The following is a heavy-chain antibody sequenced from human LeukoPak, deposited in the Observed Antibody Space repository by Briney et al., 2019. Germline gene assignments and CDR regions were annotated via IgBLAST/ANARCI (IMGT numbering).Heavy chain of an antibody. CDR3: VREEAIHHDYFDF. CDR1: ESTFISPW. J-gene: IGHJ4*02. Sequence: GGSLKPPLEAPESTFISPWILWSRKVPGLGLVWVSRLKSDGISDATSPSYADSAKGRFTISRDNAKNMLYLQMNSLRVEDTAVYYCVREEAIHHDYFDFWGQGTLVTVSS. D-gene: IGHD2-21*01. CDR2: LKSDGISDATSP. V-gene: IGHV3-74*01.